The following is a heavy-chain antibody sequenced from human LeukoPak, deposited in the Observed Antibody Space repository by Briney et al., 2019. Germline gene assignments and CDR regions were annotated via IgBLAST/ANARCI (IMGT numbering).Heavy chain of an antibody. CDR2: INPNSGGT. Sequence: ASVKVSCKASGYTFTGYYMHWVRQAPGQGLEWMGWINPNSGGTNYAQKFQGRVTMTRDTSISTAYMELSRLRSDDTAVYYCARDPTPPQWLDSSFDYWGQGTLVTVSS. V-gene: IGHV1-2*02. CDR3: ARDPTPPQWLDSSFDY. D-gene: IGHD6-19*01. CDR1: GYTFTGYY. J-gene: IGHJ4*02.